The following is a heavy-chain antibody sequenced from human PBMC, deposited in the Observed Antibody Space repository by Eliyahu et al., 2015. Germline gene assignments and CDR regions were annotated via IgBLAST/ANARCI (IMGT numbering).Heavy chain of an antibody. J-gene: IGHJ4*02. CDR2: ISGSGGST. CDR3: AKDGSPYDYVWVDY. D-gene: IGHD3-16*01. V-gene: IGHV3-23*01. CDR1: GXTFSSYA. Sequence: EVQLLESGGGLVQPGGSLRLSXAASGXTFSSYAMSWVRQAPGKGLEWVXAISGSGGSTYYADSVKGRFTISRDNSKNTLYLQMNSLRAEDTAVYYCAKDGSPYDYVWVDYWGQGTLVTVSS.